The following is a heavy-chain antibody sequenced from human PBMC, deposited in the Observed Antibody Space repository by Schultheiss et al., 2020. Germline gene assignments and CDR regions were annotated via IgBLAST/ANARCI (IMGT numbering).Heavy chain of an antibody. V-gene: IGHV4-61*05. CDR2: IYYSGNT. D-gene: IGHD3-10*01. CDR3: ARVITMVRGVIRYFDY. CDR1: GGSISSSSYY. J-gene: IGHJ4*02. Sequence: SETLSLTCTVSGGSISSSSYYWSWIRQPPGKGLEWIGYIYYSGNTNYNPSLKSRVTISVDTSKNQFSLKLSSVTAADTAVYYCARVITMVRGVIRYFDYWGQGTLVTVSS.